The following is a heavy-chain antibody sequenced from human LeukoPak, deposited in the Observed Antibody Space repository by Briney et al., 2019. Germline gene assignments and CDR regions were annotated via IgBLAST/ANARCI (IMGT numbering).Heavy chain of an antibody. D-gene: IGHD1-26*01. V-gene: IGHV3-48*01. CDR3: VRRGRPGLVGPTPAFDH. J-gene: IGHJ4*02. CDR2: ISYTTSTI. Sequence: HPGGSLRLSCAASGFPFSTYNMNWVRQAPGKGLEWVSHISYTTSTIYYADSVKGRFTISREDARNSLYLQMNSLRVEDTAVYYCVRRGRPGLVGPTPAFDHWGQGTLVTVSS. CDR1: GFPFSTYN.